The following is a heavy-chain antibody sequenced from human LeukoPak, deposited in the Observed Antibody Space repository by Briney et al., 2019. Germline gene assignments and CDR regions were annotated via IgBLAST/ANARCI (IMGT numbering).Heavy chain of an antibody. Sequence: ASVKVSCKASGYTFTGYYMHWVRQAPGQGLEWMGWINPNSGGTNYAQKFQGRVTMTTDTSTSTAYMELRSLRSDDTAVYYCARPQLYSSSPDFDYWGQGTLVTVSS. CDR2: INPNSGGT. J-gene: IGHJ4*02. CDR3: ARPQLYSSSPDFDY. D-gene: IGHD6-6*01. CDR1: GYTFTGYY. V-gene: IGHV1-2*02.